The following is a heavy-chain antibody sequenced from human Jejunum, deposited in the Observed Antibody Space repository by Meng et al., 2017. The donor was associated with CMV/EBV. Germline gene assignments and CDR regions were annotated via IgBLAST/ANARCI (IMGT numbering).Heavy chain of an antibody. V-gene: IGHV4-4*02. CDR2: VYHRGDT. Sequence: VQLQESGPGLVKPSGTLSITCTVAGDSISSDIWWSWVRQPPGKGLEWIGEVYHRGDTNYNPSLKSRVDISVDKSKNQFYLSLFSVTAADTAVYYCGRDQGRELINHWGQGTLVTVSS. CDR3: GRDQGRELINH. J-gene: IGHJ4*02. D-gene: IGHD1-7*01. CDR1: GDSISSDIW.